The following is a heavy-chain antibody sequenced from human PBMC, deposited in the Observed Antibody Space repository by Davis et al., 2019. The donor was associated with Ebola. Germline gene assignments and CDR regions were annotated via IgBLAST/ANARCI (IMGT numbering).Heavy chain of an antibody. J-gene: IGHJ6*02. D-gene: IGHD1-7*01. Sequence: SETLSLTCTVSGGSISSSSYYWGWIRQPPGKGLEWIGEINHSGSTNYNPSLKSRVTISVDTSKNQFSLKLSSVTAADTAVYYCASKLGYGMDVWGQGTTVTVSS. CDR3: ASKLGYGMDV. CDR2: INHSGST. V-gene: IGHV4-39*07. CDR1: GGSISSSSYY.